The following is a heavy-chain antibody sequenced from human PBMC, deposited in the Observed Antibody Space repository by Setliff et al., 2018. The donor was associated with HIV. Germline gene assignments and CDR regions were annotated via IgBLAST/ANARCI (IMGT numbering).Heavy chain of an antibody. CDR2: ISAYNGNT. D-gene: IGHD3-22*01. CDR3: ARDLDSSGYFNSLNY. CDR1: GYTFTSYD. V-gene: IGHV1-18*01. J-gene: IGHJ4*02. Sequence: SVKVSCKASGYTFTSYDISWVRQAPGQGLEWMGWISAYNGNTNYAQKLQGRVTMTTDTSTRTAYMELRSLRSDDTAVYYCARDLDSSGYFNSLNYWGQGTLVTVSS.